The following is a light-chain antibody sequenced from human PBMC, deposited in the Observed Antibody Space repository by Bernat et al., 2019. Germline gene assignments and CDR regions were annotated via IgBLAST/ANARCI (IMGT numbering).Light chain of an antibody. J-gene: IGKJ4*01. CDR3: QQSYSIPRT. V-gene: IGKV1-39*01. CDR2: AAS. CDR1: QSITNY. Sequence: DIQMTQSPSSLSASVGDRVIVSCRASQSITNYLNWYQHRPGKAPKLLIYAASILQSGVPSRFSGRGSGTDFTLTISSLQPEDFATYHCQQSYSIPRTFGGGTKVEI.